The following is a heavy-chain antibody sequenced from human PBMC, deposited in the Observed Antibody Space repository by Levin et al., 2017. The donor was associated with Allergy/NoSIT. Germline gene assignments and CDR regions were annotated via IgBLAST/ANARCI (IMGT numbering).Heavy chain of an antibody. J-gene: IGHJ3*01. Sequence: PGESLKISCAASGFSFNTYSMNWVRQAPGKGLEWVSYISSSSSTIYYVDSVKGRFTISRDNAKNSLSLQMNSLRDDDTAIYYCARAPSTGWYDDAFDLWGQGTVVTVSS. CDR3: ARAPSTGWYDDAFDL. CDR2: ISSSSSTI. CDR1: GFSFNTYS. V-gene: IGHV3-48*02. D-gene: IGHD6-19*01.